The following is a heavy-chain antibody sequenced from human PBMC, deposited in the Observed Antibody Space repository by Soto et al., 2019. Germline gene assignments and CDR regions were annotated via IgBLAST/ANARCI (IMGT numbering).Heavy chain of an antibody. CDR2: ISSGSSYI. Sequence: SLRLSCAASGFTFSSYSMNWVRQAPGNGLEWVSSISSGSSYIYYADSVKGRFTISRDNAKNSLYLQMNSLRAEDTAVYYCAGSGSSWYRDYYYGMDVWGQGTTVTVSS. CDR3: AGSGSSWYRDYYYGMDV. D-gene: IGHD6-13*01. CDR1: GFTFSSYS. J-gene: IGHJ6*02. V-gene: IGHV3-21*01.